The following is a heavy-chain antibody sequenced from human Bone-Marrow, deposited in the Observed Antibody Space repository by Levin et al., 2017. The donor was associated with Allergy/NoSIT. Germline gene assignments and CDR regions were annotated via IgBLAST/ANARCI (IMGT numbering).Heavy chain of an antibody. V-gene: IGHV3-30*04. D-gene: IGHD1/OR15-1a*01. CDR2: ISYDGSLK. Sequence: GGSLRLSCVASGFTFNFYAIHWVRQAPGKGLEWVAVISYDGSLKYYADSVKGRFTISRDNSKKTLFLQMNSLRPEDTAVYYCARGESSNAANGPNNYIGLGVWGQGTTVNVSS. CDR1: GFTFNFYA. J-gene: IGHJ6*02. CDR3: ARGESSNAANGPNNYIGLGV.